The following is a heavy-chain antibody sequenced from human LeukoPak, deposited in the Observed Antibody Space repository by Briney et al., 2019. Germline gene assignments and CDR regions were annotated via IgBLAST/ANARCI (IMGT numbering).Heavy chain of an antibody. CDR1: GFSFRNYA. Sequence: GGSLGLSCVASGFSFRNYAIHWVRQAPGKGLEYVSVINTDGRITYYADSVKGRFTISRDDSKNTVYLQMGSLRGEDMAVYYCTRDGGSFCDFDYWGQGALVTVSS. CDR3: TRDGGSFCDFDY. D-gene: IGHD1-26*01. V-gene: IGHV3-64*02. J-gene: IGHJ4*02. CDR2: INTDGRIT.